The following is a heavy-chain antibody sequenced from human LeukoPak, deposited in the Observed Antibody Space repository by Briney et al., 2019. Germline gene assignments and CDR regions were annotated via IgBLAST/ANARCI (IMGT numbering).Heavy chain of an antibody. V-gene: IGHV4-59*01. CDR1: GDSISSSY. Sequence: SETLSLTCTVSGDSISSSYWGWIRQPPGKGLEWIGYIYYSGSTNYNPSLKSRVTISVDTSKNQFSLKLSSVTAADTAVYYCARGSYYYDSSGYYYLYYFDYWGQGTLVTVSS. D-gene: IGHD3-22*01. J-gene: IGHJ4*02. CDR2: IYYSGST. CDR3: ARGSYYYDSSGYYYLYYFDY.